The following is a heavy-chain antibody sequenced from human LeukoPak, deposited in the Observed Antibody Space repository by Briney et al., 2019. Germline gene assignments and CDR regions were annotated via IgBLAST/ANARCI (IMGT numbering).Heavy chain of an antibody. CDR3: ARGKFLLRFLEWFNRYFDD. Sequence: SETLSLNCAVYGGSFNGKYWSRIRQPQGQGLKWIGEINHSGSTSYNKSLKSRVTISVDTTKIQFSLKLSSVSAAVSAVYYYARGKFLLRFLEWFNRYFDDWGQGTLVTVSS. D-gene: IGHD3-3*01. CDR2: INHSGST. CDR1: GGSFNGKY. V-gene: IGHV4-34*01. J-gene: IGHJ4*02.